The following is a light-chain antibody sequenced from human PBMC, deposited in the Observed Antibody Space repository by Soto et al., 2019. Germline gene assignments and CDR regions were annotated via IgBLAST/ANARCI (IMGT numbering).Light chain of an antibody. Sequence: EIVLTQSPGILSLYPGERATLSCRASQPVSSSYLAWYQQKPGQAPRLLIYGASTRATGIPDRFSGRGSGTDFTLTISRLEPEDFAVYYFQQCGISTWPFGQGTKVDIK. V-gene: IGKV3-20*01. CDR1: QPVSSSY. CDR2: GAS. J-gene: IGKJ1*01. CDR3: QQCGISTWP.